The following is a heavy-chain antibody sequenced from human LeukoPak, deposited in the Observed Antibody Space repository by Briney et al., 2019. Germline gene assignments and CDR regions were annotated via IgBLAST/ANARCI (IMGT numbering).Heavy chain of an antibody. J-gene: IGHJ4*02. D-gene: IGHD3-16*01. CDR2: ISGSGRGSTGST. CDR3: AKDLEGEEDY. V-gene: IGHV3-23*01. CDR1: GFTFSSYA. Sequence: PGGSLRLSCAASGFTFSSYAMSWVRQAPGKGLEWVSNISGSGRGSTGSTYYADSVKGRFTISRDNSKNTLYLQMNSLGAEDTAVYYCAKDLEGEEDYWGQGTLVTVSS.